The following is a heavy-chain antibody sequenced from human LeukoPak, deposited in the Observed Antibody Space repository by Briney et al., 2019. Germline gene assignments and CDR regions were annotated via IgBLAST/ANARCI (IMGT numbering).Heavy chain of an antibody. CDR3: AKVRGVLHY. J-gene: IGHJ4*02. D-gene: IGHD3-10*01. CDR2: ISGSSAST. Sequence: GGSLRLSCAASGFTFSSCAMSWARQAPGKGLEWVSTISGSSASTYYADSVKGRFTISRDNSMNTLYLQMNGLRAEDTAVYYCAKVRGVLHYWGQGTLATVSS. CDR1: GFTFSSCA. V-gene: IGHV3-23*01.